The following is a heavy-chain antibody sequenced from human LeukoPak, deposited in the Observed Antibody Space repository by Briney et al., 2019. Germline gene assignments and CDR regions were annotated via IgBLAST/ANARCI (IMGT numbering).Heavy chain of an antibody. J-gene: IGHJ4*02. V-gene: IGHV3-7*01. CDR3: ARNKRGDY. CDR1: GFNFTTYW. Sequence: GGSLRLSCAGSGFNFTTYWMSWARQGPGKGLDWVANIKYDGSEKYYVDSVKGRFTISRDNAKNSLFLQMNSLRAEDTAIYYCARNKRGDYWGQGTLVTVSS. D-gene: IGHD1-1*01. CDR2: IKYDGSEK.